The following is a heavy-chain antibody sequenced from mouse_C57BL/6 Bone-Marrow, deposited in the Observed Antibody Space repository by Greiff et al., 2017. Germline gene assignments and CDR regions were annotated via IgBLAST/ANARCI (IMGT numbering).Heavy chain of an antibody. J-gene: IGHJ3*01. D-gene: IGHD4-1*01. V-gene: IGHV1-54*01. CDR3: ARSKNWDSWFAY. CDR1: GYAFPNYL. CDR2: INPGSGGT. Sequence: QVQLKESGAELVRPGTSVKVSCKASGYAFPNYLIEWVKQRPGQGLEWIGVINPGSGGTNYNEKFKGKATLTADKSSSTAYMQLSSLTSEDSAVYFCARSKNWDSWFAYWGQGTLVTVSA.